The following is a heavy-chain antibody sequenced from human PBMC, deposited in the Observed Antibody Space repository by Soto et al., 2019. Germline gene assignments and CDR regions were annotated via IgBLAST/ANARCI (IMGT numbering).Heavy chain of an antibody. CDR3: ARGVTMDQKRDYYYGMDV. CDR1: GGTFSSYA. D-gene: IGHD4-4*01. Sequence: GASVKVSCKASGGTFSSYAISWVRQAPGQGLEWMGGIIPIFGTANYAQKFQGRVTITADESTSTAYMELSSLRAEDTAVYYCARGVTMDQKRDYYYGMDVWGQGNTVNVS. J-gene: IGHJ6*02. V-gene: IGHV1-69*13. CDR2: IIPIFGTA.